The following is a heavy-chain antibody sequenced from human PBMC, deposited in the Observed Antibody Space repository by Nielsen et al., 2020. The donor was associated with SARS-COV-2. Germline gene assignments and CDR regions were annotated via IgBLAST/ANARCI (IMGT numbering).Heavy chain of an antibody. D-gene: IGHD6-19*01. CDR3: ARQESSGWYGFDY. CDR2: IYYSGST. Sequence: SETLSLTCTVSGGSISSYYWGWIRQPPGKGLEWIVSIYYSGSTYYNPSLKSRVTISVDTSKNQFSLKLSSVTAADTAVYYCARQESSGWYGFDYWGQGTLVTVSS. V-gene: IGHV4-39*01. CDR1: GGSISSYY. J-gene: IGHJ4*02.